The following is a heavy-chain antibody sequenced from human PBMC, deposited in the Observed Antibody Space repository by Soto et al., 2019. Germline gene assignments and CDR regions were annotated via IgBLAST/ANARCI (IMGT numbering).Heavy chain of an antibody. V-gene: IGHV4-34*01. J-gene: IGHJ6*03. CDR2: INHSGST. Sequence: PSETLSLTCAVYGGSFSGYYWSWIRQPPGKGLEWIGEINHSGSTNYNPSLKSRVTISVDTSKNQFSLKLSSVTAADAAVYYCARGYRTMVRGVIIIQQLGYYYYYMDVWGKGTTVTVSS. D-gene: IGHD3-10*01. CDR1: GGSFSGYY. CDR3: ARGYRTMVRGVIIIQQLGYYYYYMDV.